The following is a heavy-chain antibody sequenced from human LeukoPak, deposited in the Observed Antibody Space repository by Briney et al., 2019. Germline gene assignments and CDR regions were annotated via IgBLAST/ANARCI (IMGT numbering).Heavy chain of an antibody. CDR2: IWDDGRTE. D-gene: IGHD3-3*01. CDR1: GFIFSNFA. J-gene: IGHJ6*04. CDR3: ASLDITIFDAVAV. V-gene: IGHV3-30*02. Sequence: GGSLRLSCAASGFIFSNFAMHWVRQARGKGPEWVAVIWDDGRTEKYVDSVKGRFTISRDNSKNTLYLQMNSLRIGDTAVYHCASLDITIFDAVAVWGKGTTVAVSS.